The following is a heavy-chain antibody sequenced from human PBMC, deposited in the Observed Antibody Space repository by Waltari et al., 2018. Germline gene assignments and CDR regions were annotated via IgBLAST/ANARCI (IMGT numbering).Heavy chain of an antibody. D-gene: IGHD2-15*01. CDR3: ARHDRGGDAFDI. CDR1: GGSINNYY. CDR2: IYYSGST. V-gene: IGHV4-59*08. Sequence: QVQLQESGPGLVKPSETLSLTCRVSGGSINNYYWSWIRQPPGKGLEWIGYIYYSGSTNYNPSLKSRVTISVDTSKNQFSLKLSSVTAADTAVYYCARHDRGGDAFDIWGQGTMVTVSS. J-gene: IGHJ3*02.